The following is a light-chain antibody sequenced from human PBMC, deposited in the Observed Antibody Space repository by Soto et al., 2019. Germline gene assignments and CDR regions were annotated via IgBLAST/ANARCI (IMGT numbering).Light chain of an antibody. Sequence: DIQMTQSPSSLSASIGDRVTITCRGGQAFSTYLNWYQKKPGKAPQLLIYAASNLQTGVPSRFSGSLSGPAIILTISTLQPEDSAIYDGQQTSSTPFTFGQGTKVEIK. V-gene: IGKV1-39*01. CDR3: QQTSSTPFT. CDR2: AAS. CDR1: QAFSTY. J-gene: IGKJ2*01.